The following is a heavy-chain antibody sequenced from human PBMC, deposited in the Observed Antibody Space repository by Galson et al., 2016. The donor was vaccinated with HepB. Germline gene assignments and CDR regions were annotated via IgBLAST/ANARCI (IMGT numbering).Heavy chain of an antibody. J-gene: IGHJ4*02. D-gene: IGHD3-9*01. CDR1: GFTFSSYS. CDR3: ARGSVTSYDILTGYFPIDY. V-gene: IGHV3-21*01. Sequence: SLRLSCAASGFTFSSYSMNWVRQAPGKGLEWVSSISSSSSYIYYADSVKGRFTISRDNAKNSLYLQMNSLRAEDTAVYYCARGSVTSYDILTGYFPIDYWGQGALVTVSS. CDR2: ISSSSSYI.